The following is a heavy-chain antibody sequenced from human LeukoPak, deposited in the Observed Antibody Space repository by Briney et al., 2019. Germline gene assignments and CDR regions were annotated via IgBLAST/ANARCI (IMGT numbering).Heavy chain of an antibody. D-gene: IGHD3-10*01. J-gene: IGHJ6*04. CDR1: GYGFTSYW. CDR2: IDPSDSYT. Sequence: GQSRKSSCKGSGYGFTSYWISWVRQVPGKGLGWMGRIDPSDSYTNYSPSFQGHVTISADKSISTAYRQWSSLKASDTAMYYCARQARFGDTYYYYGMDVWGKGTTVTVSS. V-gene: IGHV5-10-1*01. CDR3: ARQARFGDTYYYYGMDV.